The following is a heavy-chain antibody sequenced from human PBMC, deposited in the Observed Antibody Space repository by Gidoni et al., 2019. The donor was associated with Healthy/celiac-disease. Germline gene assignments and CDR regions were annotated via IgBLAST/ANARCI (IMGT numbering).Heavy chain of an antibody. CDR3: AREGREQLALDY. J-gene: IGHJ4*02. CDR1: GFTFSSYG. D-gene: IGHD6-6*01. CDR2: IWYDGSNK. Sequence: QVQLVESGGGVVQPGRSLRLSCAASGFTFSSYGMHWVRQAPGKGLEWVAVIWYDGSNKYYADSVKGRFTISRDNSKNTLYLQMNSLRAEDTAVYYCAREGREQLALDYWGQGTLVTVSS. V-gene: IGHV3-33*01.